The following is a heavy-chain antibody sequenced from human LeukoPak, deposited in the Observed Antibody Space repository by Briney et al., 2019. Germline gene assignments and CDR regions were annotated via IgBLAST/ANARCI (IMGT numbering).Heavy chain of an antibody. CDR2: IYYSGST. V-gene: IGHV4-39*01. CDR3: ARHVALATEQCDY. Sequence: SETLSLTCTVSLDSTTSNFWSWVRQPPGKGLEWIGSIYYSGSTYYNPSLKSRVTISVDTSKNQFSLKLSSVTAADTAVYYCARHVALATEQCDYWGQGTLVTVSS. D-gene: IGHD6-19*01. J-gene: IGHJ4*02. CDR1: LDSTTSNF.